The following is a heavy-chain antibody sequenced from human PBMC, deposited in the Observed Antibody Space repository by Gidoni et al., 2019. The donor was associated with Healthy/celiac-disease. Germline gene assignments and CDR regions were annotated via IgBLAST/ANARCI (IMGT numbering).Heavy chain of an antibody. CDR2: IYHSGST. V-gene: IGHV4-38-2*01. Sequence: QVQLQESGPGLVKPSETLSLTCAVSGYSISSVYYWGWIRQPPGKGLEWIGSIYHSGSTYYNPSLKSRVTISVDTSKNQFSLKLSSVTAADTAVYYCASSSHLYCSGGSCYPYNWFDPWGQGTLVTVSS. CDR3: ASSSHLYCSGGSCYPYNWFDP. D-gene: IGHD2-15*01. CDR1: GYSISSVYY. J-gene: IGHJ5*02.